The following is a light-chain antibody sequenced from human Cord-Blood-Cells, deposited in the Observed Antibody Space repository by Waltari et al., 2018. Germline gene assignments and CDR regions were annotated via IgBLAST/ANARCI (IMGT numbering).Light chain of an antibody. CDR1: QSISSW. V-gene: IGKV1-5*03. J-gene: IGKJ2*01. Sequence: DIQMTQSPSTLSASVGDRFTITCRASQSISSWLAWYQQKPGKAPKLLIYKASSLESGVPSRFSGSGSGTEFTLTISSLQPDDFATYYCQQYNSYPGTFGQGTKLEIK. CDR2: KAS. CDR3: QQYNSYPGT.